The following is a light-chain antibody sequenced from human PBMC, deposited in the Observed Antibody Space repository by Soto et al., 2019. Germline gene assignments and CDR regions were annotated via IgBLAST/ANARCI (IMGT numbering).Light chain of an antibody. CDR1: QSISTTY. CDR2: GTS. Sequence: EIVVTQSPGTLSLSPGERATLSCRASQSISTTYLAWYQQRPGQAPRLLIYGTSSRATGIPDRFSGSGSATDFTLTFNRLEPEDFAVYYCQQYGSSPYTFGQGTKLEIK. J-gene: IGKJ2*01. CDR3: QQYGSSPYT. V-gene: IGKV3-20*01.